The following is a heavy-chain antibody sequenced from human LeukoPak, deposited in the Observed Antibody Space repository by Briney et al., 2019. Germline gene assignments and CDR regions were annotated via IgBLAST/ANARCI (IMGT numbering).Heavy chain of an antibody. CDR3: ARAAPPESYGDIVVVPAAHRGSPTFDY. J-gene: IGHJ4*02. V-gene: IGHV4-30-2*01. CDR2: INHSGST. Sequence: PSQTLSLTCTVSGGSISSGGYYWSWLRQPPGKGLEWIGEINHSGSTNYNPSLKSRVTISVDTSKNQFSLKLSSVTAADTAVYYCARAAPPESYGDIVVVPAAHRGSPTFDYWGQGTLVTVSS. CDR1: GGSISSGGYY. D-gene: IGHD2-2*01.